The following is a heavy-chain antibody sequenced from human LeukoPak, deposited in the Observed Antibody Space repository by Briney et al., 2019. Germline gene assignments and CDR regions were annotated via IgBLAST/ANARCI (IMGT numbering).Heavy chain of an antibody. CDR2: INPSGGST. CDR1: GYTFTSYY. J-gene: IGHJ5*02. CDR3: ARVQGYYDSSGYQSDPNWFDP. V-gene: IGHV1-46*01. D-gene: IGHD3-22*01. Sequence: ASVKVSCKASGYTFTSYYMHWVRQAPGQGLEWMGIINPSGGSTSYAQKSQGRVTMTRDTSTSTVYMELSSLRSEDTAVYYCARVQGYYDSSGYQSDPNWFDPWGQGTLVTVSS.